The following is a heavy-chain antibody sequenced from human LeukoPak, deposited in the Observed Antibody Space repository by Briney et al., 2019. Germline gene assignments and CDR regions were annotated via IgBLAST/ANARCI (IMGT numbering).Heavy chain of an antibody. CDR3: ARDPXRXXXAHPFDS. Sequence: ASVKVSCKASGYTFTNYAISWVRQAPGQGLEWMGWISPYNGDTXYAQKLQGRVTMTTDTSTSTAFMELRSLRSDDTAVYYCARDPXRXXXAHPFDSWGQGTLVTVSS. CDR2: ISPYNGDT. CDR1: GYTFTNYA. V-gene: IGHV1-18*01. J-gene: IGHJ4*02.